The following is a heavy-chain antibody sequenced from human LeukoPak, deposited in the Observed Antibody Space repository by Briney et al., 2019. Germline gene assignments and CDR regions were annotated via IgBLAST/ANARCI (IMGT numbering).Heavy chain of an antibody. V-gene: IGHV3-30*04. Sequence: GRSLRLSCAASGFTFSSCAMHWVCQAPGQGLEWVAVISYDGSNKYYDDSVKGRFTISRDNSKNTLYLQMNSLRAEYTAVYYCARDLGITMIVVVLDYWGQGTLVTVSS. CDR3: ARDLGITMIVVVLDY. CDR2: ISYDGSNK. CDR1: GFTFSSCA. D-gene: IGHD3-22*01. J-gene: IGHJ4*02.